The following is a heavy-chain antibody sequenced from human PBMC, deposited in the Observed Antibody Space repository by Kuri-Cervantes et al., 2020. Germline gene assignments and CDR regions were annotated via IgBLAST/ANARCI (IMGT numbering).Heavy chain of an antibody. CDR2: IKQDGSEQ. D-gene: IGHD3-22*01. V-gene: IGHV3-7*01. CDR1: GFPFSSYW. J-gene: IGHJ4*02. Sequence: GESLKISCAASGFPFSSYWMSWVRQAPGKGLEWVANIKQDGSEQYYADSVKDRFTISRDNSKNTLYLQMNSLRAEDTAVYYCARDPTKPYYDSSGYKKPVFDYWGQGTLVTVSS. CDR3: ARDPTKPYYDSSGYKKPVFDY.